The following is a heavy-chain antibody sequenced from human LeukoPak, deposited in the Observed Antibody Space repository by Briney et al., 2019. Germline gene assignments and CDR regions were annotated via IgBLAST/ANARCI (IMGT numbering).Heavy chain of an antibody. D-gene: IGHD3-10*01. Sequence: ASVKVSCKASGYTFSDYNIHWVQYAPGKGLEWMGRIGTEDGETIYAERFQGRVTITADTSTNTAYMELTSLRSDDTAVYYCTTDRVDRSFDVWGKGTAVSVSS. CDR2: IGTEDGET. J-gene: IGHJ6*04. V-gene: IGHV1-69-2*01. CDR1: GYTFSDYN. CDR3: TTDRVDRSFDV.